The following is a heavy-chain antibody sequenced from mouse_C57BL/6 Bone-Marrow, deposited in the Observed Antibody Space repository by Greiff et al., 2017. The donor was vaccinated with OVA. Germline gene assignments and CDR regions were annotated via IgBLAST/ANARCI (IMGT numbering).Heavy chain of an antibody. V-gene: IGHV2-9-1*01. CDR1: GFSLTSYA. CDR3: ARNDYDDGYYAMDY. J-gene: IGHJ4*01. D-gene: IGHD2-4*01. Sequence: QVQLQQSGPGLVAPSQSLSITCTVSGFSLTSYAISWVRQPPGKGLEWLGVIWTGGGTNYNSALKSRLSISKDNSKSQVFLKMNSLQTDDTARYYCARNDYDDGYYAMDYWGQGTSVTVSS. CDR2: IWTGGGT.